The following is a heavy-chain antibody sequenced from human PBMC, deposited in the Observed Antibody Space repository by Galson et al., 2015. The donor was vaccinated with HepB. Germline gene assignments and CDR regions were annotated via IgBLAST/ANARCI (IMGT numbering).Heavy chain of an antibody. D-gene: IGHD6-13*01. J-gene: IGHJ1*01. CDR2: IRTIAENGAT. V-gene: IGHV3-73*01. CDR1: GFTFSGSA. CDR3: SRSLPFSSNWF. Sequence: SLRLSCAASGFTFSGSAFHWVRQTSGKGLEWVGRIRTIAENGATAYAASVKGRFTISRDDSRSTAYLQMNDLKTEDTAVYYCSRSLPFSSNWFWGQGSLVTVSS.